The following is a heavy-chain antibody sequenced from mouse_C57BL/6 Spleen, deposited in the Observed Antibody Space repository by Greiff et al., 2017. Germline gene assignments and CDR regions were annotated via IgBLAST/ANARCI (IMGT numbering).Heavy chain of an antibody. J-gene: IGHJ4*01. CDR1: GYTFTSYT. V-gene: IGHV1-4*01. Sequence: VQLVESGAELARPGASVKMSCKASGYTFTSYTMHWVKQRPGQGLEWIGYINPSSGYTKYNQKFKDKATLTADKSSSTAYMQLSSLTSEDSAVYYCARSDGNDYWGQGTSVTVSS. CDR3: ARSDGNDY. D-gene: IGHD2-1*01. CDR2: INPSSGYT.